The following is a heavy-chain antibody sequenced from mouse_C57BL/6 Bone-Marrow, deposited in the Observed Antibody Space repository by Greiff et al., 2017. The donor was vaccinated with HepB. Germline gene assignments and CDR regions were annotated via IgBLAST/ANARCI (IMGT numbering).Heavy chain of an antibody. CDR1: GYTFTDYY. CDR2: INPNNGGT. J-gene: IGHJ2*01. CDR3: ARGDYFFFDS. D-gene: IGHD1-1*01. V-gene: IGHV1-26*01. Sequence: VQLQQSGPELVKPGASVKISCKASGYTFTDYYMNWVKQSHGKSLEWIGDINPNNGGTSYNQKFKGKATLTVDKSSSTAYMELRSLTSEDSAVYYCARGDYFFFDSWGQGTTLTVSS.